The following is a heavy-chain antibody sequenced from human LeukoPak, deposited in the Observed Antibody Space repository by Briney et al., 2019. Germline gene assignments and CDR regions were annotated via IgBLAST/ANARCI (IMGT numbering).Heavy chain of an antibody. CDR3: AKDDSTSYYDGSGYYSFAYNYYFMAA. Sequence: GGSLRLSCAASGFTFSGSGMHWVRQAPGKGLEWVAFIRNAANNKYYADSVKGRFTISRDNSKNTLYLQMNRLRAEDTAIYYCAKDDSTSYYDGSGYYSFAYNYYFMAAWGKGTAVTISS. V-gene: IGHV3-30*02. CDR1: GFTFSGSG. J-gene: IGHJ6*03. CDR2: IRNAANNK. D-gene: IGHD3-22*01.